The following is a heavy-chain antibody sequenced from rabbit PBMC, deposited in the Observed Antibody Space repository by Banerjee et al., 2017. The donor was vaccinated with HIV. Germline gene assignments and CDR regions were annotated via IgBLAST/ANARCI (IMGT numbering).Heavy chain of an antibody. D-gene: IGHD6-1*01. CDR3: ARDSFAGYAGYGYANLNL. CDR1: GFSFSSSYW. Sequence: QSLEESGGDLVKPGASLTLTCTASGFSFSSSYWICWVRQAPGKGLEWIGCIYTGSGGTYYASWAKGRFTISKTSSTTVTLQMTSLTAADTATYFCARDSFAGYAGYGYANLNLWGPGTLVTV. V-gene: IGHV1S40*01. J-gene: IGHJ6*01. CDR2: IYTGSGGT.